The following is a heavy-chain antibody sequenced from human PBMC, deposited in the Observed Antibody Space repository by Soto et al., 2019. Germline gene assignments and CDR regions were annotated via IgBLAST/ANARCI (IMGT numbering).Heavy chain of an antibody. CDR2: ISGSGGST. V-gene: IGHV3-23*01. CDR3: AKYSGYSSSWYSRY. CDR1: GFTFSSYA. J-gene: IGHJ4*02. D-gene: IGHD6-13*01. Sequence: GGSVRLSCAASGFTFSSYAMSWVRQAPGKGLEWVSAISGSGGSTYYADSVKGRFTISRDNSKNTLYLQMNSLRAEDTAVYYCAKYSGYSSSWYSRYWGQGTLVTVSS.